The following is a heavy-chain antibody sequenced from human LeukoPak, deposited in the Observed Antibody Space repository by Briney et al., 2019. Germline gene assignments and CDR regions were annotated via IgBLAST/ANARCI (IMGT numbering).Heavy chain of an antibody. Sequence: PSETLSLTCTVSGGSISSSSYYWGWIRQPPGKGLEWIGSVYYSGSTYYNPSLKSRVTISIDTSKNQFSLRLSSVTAADTAVYYCAREGMYSSSSYFDYWGQGTLVTVSS. CDR3: AREGMYSSSSYFDY. CDR1: GGSISSSSYY. D-gene: IGHD6-6*01. CDR2: VYYSGST. V-gene: IGHV4-39*07. J-gene: IGHJ4*02.